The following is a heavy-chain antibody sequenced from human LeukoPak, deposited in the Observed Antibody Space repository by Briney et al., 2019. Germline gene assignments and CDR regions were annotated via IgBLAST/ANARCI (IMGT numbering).Heavy chain of an antibody. CDR1: GGTFSSYT. V-gene: IGHV1-69*02. Sequence: ASVTVSCKASGGTFSSYTISWVRQAPGQGLEWMGRIIPILGIANYAQKFQGRVTITADKSTSTAYMELSSLRSEDTAVYYCARDCSSTSVYLYYYGMDVWGQGTTVTVSS. J-gene: IGHJ6*02. D-gene: IGHD2-2*01. CDR3: ARDCSSTSVYLYYYGMDV. CDR2: IIPILGIA.